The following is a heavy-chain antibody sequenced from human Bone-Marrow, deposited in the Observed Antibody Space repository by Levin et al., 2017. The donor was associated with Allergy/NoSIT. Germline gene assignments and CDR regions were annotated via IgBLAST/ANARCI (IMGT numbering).Heavy chain of an antibody. Sequence: GGSLRLSCGASGFSLSTYWMHWVRRGPGEGLVCVSRISPDGNDISYADAVKGRFTISRDNPKNTVYLEMNSLRDEDTAIYYCVRGSSDWMGMDYWGPGALVTVSS. CDR2: ISPDGNDI. J-gene: IGHJ4*02. V-gene: IGHV3-74*01. D-gene: IGHD6-25*01. CDR3: VRGSSDWMGMDY. CDR1: GFSLSTYW.